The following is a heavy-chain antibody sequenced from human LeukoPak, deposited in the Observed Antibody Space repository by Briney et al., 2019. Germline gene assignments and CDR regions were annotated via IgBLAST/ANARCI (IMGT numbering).Heavy chain of an antibody. CDR3: ARGRYCSSGGCHYFDY. V-gene: IGHV3-7*01. J-gene: IGHJ4*02. CDR2: ITQDGSEK. D-gene: IGHD2-15*01. CDR1: GFTFNSYW. Sequence: GGSLRLSCAVSGFTFNSYWMSWVRQAPGKWLEWVAYITQDGSEKFYVDSVKGRFTISRDNAKNSVYLQMNSLRAEDTAVYYCARGRYCSSGGCHYFDYWGQGTLVTVSS.